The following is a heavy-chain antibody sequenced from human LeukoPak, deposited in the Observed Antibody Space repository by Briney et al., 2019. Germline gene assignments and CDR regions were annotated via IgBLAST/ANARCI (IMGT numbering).Heavy chain of an antibody. CDR3: ARRLLFMDV. V-gene: IGHV4-39*07. CDR1: GGSTSSHSFY. Sequence: PSETLSLACTVSGGSTSSHSFYWGWIRQPPGKGLEWIGSIYYSGNAYYNPSLKSRVTISADTSKNHFSLKLKSVTAADTALYYCARRLLFMDVWGKGTTVTVSS. J-gene: IGHJ6*03. D-gene: IGHD2-8*02. CDR2: IYYSGNA.